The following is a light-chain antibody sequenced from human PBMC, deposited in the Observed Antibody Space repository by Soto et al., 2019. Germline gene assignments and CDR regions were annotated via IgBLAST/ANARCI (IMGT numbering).Light chain of an antibody. CDR2: EVS. CDR3: CSYAGSSTFVI. V-gene: IGLV2-23*02. CDR1: SSDVGSYNF. J-gene: IGLJ2*01. Sequence: QSALTQPASVSGSPGQSITISCTGTSSDVGSYNFVSWYQQHPGKAPKLMIYEVSKRPSGVSNRFSGSKSGNTASLTISGLQVEDEADYYCCSYAGSSTFVIFGGGTKVTVL.